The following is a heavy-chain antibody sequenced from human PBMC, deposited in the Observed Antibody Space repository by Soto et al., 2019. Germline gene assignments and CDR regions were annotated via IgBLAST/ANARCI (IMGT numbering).Heavy chain of an antibody. D-gene: IGHD6-13*01. Sequence: QVQLVESGGGVVQPGRSLRLSCAASGFTFSSYGMHWVRQAPGKGLEWVAVISYDESNKYYADSVKSRFTISRDNSKNTLYLQMNSLRAEDTAVYYCAKEVGSSSWPNQIFDYWGQGTLVTVSS. V-gene: IGHV3-30*18. CDR2: ISYDESNK. CDR3: AKEVGSSSWPNQIFDY. J-gene: IGHJ4*02. CDR1: GFTFSSYG.